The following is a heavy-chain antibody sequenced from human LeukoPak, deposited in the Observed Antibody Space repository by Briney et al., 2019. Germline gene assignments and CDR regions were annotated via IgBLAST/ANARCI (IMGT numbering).Heavy chain of an antibody. V-gene: IGHV3-30-3*01. CDR3: ARMVDTAMAGPHYYYYGMDV. CDR1: GFTFSSYA. Sequence: GRSLRLSCAASGFTFSSYAMHWVRQAPGKGLGWVAVISYDGSNKYYADSVKGRFTISRDNSKNTLYLQMNSLRAEDTAVYYCARMVDTAMAGPHYYYYGMDVWGQGTTVTVSS. CDR2: ISYDGSNK. J-gene: IGHJ6*02. D-gene: IGHD5-18*01.